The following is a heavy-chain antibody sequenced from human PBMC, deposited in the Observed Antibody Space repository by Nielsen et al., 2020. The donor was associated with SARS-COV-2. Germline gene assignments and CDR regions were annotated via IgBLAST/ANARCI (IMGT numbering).Heavy chain of an antibody. J-gene: IGHJ6*02. CDR1: GFTFSSYS. CDR2: IYISGGT. V-gene: IGHV3-66*04. Sequence: GSLKISCAASGFTFSSYSMNWVRQAPGKGLDWVSLIYISGGTYYADSVKGRFIVSRDNSTNTVYLQMNSLRAEDTAIYYCAKHITTETTFYGMDVWGQGTTVTVS. CDR3: AKHITTETTFYGMDV. D-gene: IGHD4-11*01.